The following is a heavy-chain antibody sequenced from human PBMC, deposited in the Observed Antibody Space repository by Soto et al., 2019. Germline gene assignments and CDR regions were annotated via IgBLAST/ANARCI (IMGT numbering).Heavy chain of an antibody. CDR2: ISAYNGNT. V-gene: IGHV1-18*01. D-gene: IGHD3-10*01. J-gene: IGHJ6*02. Sequence: QVQLVQSGAEVKKPGASVKVSCKASGYSFTSYGISWVRQAPGQGLEWMGWISAYNGNTNYAQKLQGRVTMTTDTSTSTDYKELRRLRADDTAVYYCARDNGFGESDVWGQGTTVTVSS. CDR1: GYSFTSYG. CDR3: ARDNGFGESDV.